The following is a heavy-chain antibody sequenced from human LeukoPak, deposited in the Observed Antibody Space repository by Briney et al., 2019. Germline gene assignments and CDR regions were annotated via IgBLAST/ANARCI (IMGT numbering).Heavy chain of an antibody. CDR2: IWYDGSNK. V-gene: IGHV3-33*01. CDR3: ATDYGSGSYLGY. D-gene: IGHD3-10*01. CDR1: GFTFSSYG. J-gene: IGHJ4*02. Sequence: PGGSLRLSCAASGFTFSSYGMPWVRQAPGKGLEWVAIIWYDGSNKFYADSVKGRFTISRDNSKNTLYLQMNSLRAEDTAVYYCATDYGSGSYLGYWGQGTLVTVSS.